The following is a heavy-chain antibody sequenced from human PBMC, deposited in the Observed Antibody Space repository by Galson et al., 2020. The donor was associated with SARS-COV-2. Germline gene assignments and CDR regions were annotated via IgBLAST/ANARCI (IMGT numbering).Heavy chain of an antibody. Sequence: SGPTLVNPTQTLKLTCNFSGFSLSTSGVGVGWIRQPPGKALEWLALIYWYDDKRYSPSLKSRLTITKDTSKNQVVLTMTNMDPVDTATYYCAHRSITMVRGSFDPWGQGTLVTVSS. J-gene: IGHJ5*02. CDR3: AHRSITMVRGSFDP. V-gene: IGHV2-5*01. CDR2: IYWYDDK. CDR1: GFSLSTSGVG. D-gene: IGHD3-10*01.